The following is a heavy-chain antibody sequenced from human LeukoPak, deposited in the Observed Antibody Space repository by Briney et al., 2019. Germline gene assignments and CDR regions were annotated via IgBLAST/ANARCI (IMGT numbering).Heavy chain of an antibody. Sequence: SETLSLTCTVSGGSISSDNYYWGWIRQPPGKGLEWIGSIYYSGNTYYSPSLKSRVTISLDTSKNHFSLKLNSVTTADTAVYYCTRGAGWLIDYWGQGILVTVSS. V-gene: IGHV4-39*07. D-gene: IGHD3-16*01. CDR2: IYYSGNT. J-gene: IGHJ4*02. CDR1: GGSISSDNYY. CDR3: TRGAGWLIDY.